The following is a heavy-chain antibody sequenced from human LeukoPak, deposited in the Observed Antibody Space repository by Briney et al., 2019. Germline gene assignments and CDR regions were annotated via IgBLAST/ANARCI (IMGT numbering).Heavy chain of an antibody. CDR1: GGSFSGYY. V-gene: IGHV4-34*01. CDR3: ARRQTGSGWNYYYYYYMDV. CDR2: INHSGST. J-gene: IGHJ6*03. D-gene: IGHD6-19*01. Sequence: SETLSLTCAVYGGSFSGYYWSWIRQPPGKGLEWIGEINHSGSTNYNPSLKSRVTISVDTSKNQFSLKLSSVTVADTAVYYCARRQTGSGWNYYYYYYMDVWGKGTTVTISS.